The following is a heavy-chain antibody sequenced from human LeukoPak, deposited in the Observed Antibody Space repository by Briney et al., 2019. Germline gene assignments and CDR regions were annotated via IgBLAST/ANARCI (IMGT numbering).Heavy chain of an antibody. V-gene: IGHV3-30*02. CDR2: IRYDGSDK. D-gene: IGHD7-27*01. CDR3: AKGQLGIQSSKWFDP. CDR1: GFTFSNYG. Sequence: PGGSLRLSCAASGFTFSNYGMYWVRQALGKGLEWVAFIRYDGSDKFYADSVKGRFTMSRDNSKNTLYLQMDSLRPEDTAVYYCAKGQLGIQSSKWFDPWGQGTLVTVSS. J-gene: IGHJ5*02.